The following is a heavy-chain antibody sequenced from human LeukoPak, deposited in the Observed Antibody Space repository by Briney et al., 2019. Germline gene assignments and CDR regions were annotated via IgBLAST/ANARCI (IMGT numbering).Heavy chain of an antibody. CDR3: ARVFDVYYYYGMDV. CDR2: ISSSSSYI. Sequence: GGSLRLSCAASGFTFSSYSMNWVRQAPGKGLEWVSSISSSSSYIYYADSVKGRFTISRDNAKNSLYLQMNSLRAEDTAVYCCARVFDVYYYYGMDVWGQGTTVTVSS. V-gene: IGHV3-21*01. J-gene: IGHJ6*02. D-gene: IGHD3-9*01. CDR1: GFTFSSYS.